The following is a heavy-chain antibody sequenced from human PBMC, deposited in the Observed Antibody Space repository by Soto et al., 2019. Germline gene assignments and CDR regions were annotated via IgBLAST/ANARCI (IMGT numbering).Heavy chain of an antibody. J-gene: IGHJ4*02. CDR3: ARESEDLTSNFDY. CDR1: GFTFTRYS. Sequence: PGGSLRLSCAASGFTFTRYSMNWVRQAPGKGLEWVSSISSTTNYIYYGDSMKGRFTISRDNAKNSLYLEMNSLRAEDTAVYYCARESEDLTSNFDYWGQGTLVTVSS. CDR2: ISSTTNYI. V-gene: IGHV3-21*06.